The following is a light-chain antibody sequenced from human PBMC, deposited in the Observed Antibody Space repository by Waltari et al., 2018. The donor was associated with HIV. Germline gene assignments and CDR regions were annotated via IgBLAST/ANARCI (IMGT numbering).Light chain of an antibody. CDR2: KVS. Sequence: DVVLTQSPLSLPVTLGQPASISCKSSQSLVYSDGHTHLNWFQQRPGQSPRRLIYKVSNRDPGVPDRFSGSGSGTEFTLKISRVEAEDVGVYYCMQGTHWPPTFGGGTKVEIK. J-gene: IGKJ4*01. CDR1: QSLVYSDGHTH. CDR3: MQGTHWPPT. V-gene: IGKV2-30*01.